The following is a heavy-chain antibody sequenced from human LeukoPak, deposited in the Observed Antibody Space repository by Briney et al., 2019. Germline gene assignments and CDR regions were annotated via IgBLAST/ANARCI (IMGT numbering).Heavy chain of an antibody. D-gene: IGHD7-27*01. J-gene: IGHJ4*02. Sequence: GGSLRLSCAASGFTFSSNWMHWVRQAPGKGLVWVSRISGDGSRTDYADSVKGRFIISRDDRKNTLYLQMNSLRAEDTAVYYCARPLGPSVDFDYWGQGTLVTVSS. CDR3: ARPLGPSVDFDY. CDR2: ISGDGSRT. CDR1: GFTFSSNW. V-gene: IGHV3-74*01.